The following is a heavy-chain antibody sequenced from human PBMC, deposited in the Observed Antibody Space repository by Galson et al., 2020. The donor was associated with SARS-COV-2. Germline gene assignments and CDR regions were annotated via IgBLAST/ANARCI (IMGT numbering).Heavy chain of an antibody. CDR2: IYYSGST. V-gene: IGHV4-59*13. Sequence: SETLSLTCTVSGVSISSYYWSWIRQPPGKGLEWIGYIYYSGSTNYNPSLKSRVTISVDTSKNQFSLKLSSVTAADTAVYYCARVTVRGVACDYWGQGTLVTVSS. J-gene: IGHJ4*02. D-gene: IGHD3-10*01. CDR1: GVSISSYY. CDR3: ARVTVRGVACDY.